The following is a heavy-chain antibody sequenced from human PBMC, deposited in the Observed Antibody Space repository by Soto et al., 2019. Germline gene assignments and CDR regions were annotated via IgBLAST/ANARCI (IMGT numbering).Heavy chain of an antibody. D-gene: IGHD2-8*01. Sequence: QVQLVESGGGLVEPGGSLRLSCAASGFRFSDFYMTWIRQAPGKGLEWVSHISTSGSNTNYADPVKGRFTVSRDNANNALYLEMNNLRVEDTAVYFCARDRDTYGHGFFDYWGQGTLVTVSS. V-gene: IGHV3-11*05. CDR3: ARDRDTYGHGFFDY. CDR1: GFRFSDFY. J-gene: IGHJ4*02. CDR2: ISTSGSNT.